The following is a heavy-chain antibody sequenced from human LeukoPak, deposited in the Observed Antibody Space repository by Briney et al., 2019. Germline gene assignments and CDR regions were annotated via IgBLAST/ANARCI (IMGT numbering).Heavy chain of an antibody. Sequence: ASVKVSCKASGGTFSSYAISWVRQAPGQGLEWMGGIIPIFGTANYAQKFQGRVTITADESTSTAYMELSSLRAEDTAVYYCASPACSVYSSSWYGDYYWGQGTLVTVSS. CDR2: IIPIFGTA. CDR1: GGTFSSYA. CDR3: ASPACSVYSSSWYGDYY. J-gene: IGHJ4*02. V-gene: IGHV1-69*13. D-gene: IGHD6-13*01.